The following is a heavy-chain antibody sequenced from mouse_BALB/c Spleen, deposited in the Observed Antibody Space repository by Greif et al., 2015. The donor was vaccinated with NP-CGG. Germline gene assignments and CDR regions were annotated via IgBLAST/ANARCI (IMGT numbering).Heavy chain of an antibody. CDR2: ISSGGST. D-gene: IGHD1-1*01. CDR1: GFTFSSYA. Sequence: EVQRVESGGGLVKPGGSLKLSCAASGFTFSSYAMSWVRQTPEKRLEWVASISSGGSTYYPDRVKGRFTISRDNARNILYLQMSSLRSEDTAMYYCAREDLITTVYYFDYWGQGTTLTVSS. CDR3: AREDLITTVYYFDY. J-gene: IGHJ2*01. V-gene: IGHV5-6-5*01.